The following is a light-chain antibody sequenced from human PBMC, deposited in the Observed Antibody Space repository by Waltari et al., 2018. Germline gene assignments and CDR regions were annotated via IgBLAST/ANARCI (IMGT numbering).Light chain of an antibody. CDR3: QQYDNFPFT. J-gene: IGKJ3*01. CDR1: QGINNY. Sequence: DIQMTQSPSSLSASVGDRVTITCRAIQGINNYLSWYQQKPGKAPKRLIYYASSLEIWVPSTFSGSGSGTDYTLTISSLQPEDIATYYCQQYDNFPFTFGPGTKLDIK. CDR2: YAS. V-gene: IGKV1-33*01.